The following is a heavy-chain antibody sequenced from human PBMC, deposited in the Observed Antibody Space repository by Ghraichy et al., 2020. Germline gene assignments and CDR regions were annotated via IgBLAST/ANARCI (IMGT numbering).Heavy chain of an antibody. CDR1: GGSISSSSYY. CDR3: ARRRGRLSWSVKDI. D-gene: IGHD3-16*01. CDR2: IYYSGST. V-gene: IGHV4-39*01. J-gene: IGHJ3*02. Sequence: SETLSLTCTVSGGSISSSSYYWGWIRQPPGKGLEWIGSIYYSGSTYYNPSLKSRVTISVDTSKNQFSLKLSSVTAADTAVYYCARRRGRLSWSVKDIWGQGTMVTVSS.